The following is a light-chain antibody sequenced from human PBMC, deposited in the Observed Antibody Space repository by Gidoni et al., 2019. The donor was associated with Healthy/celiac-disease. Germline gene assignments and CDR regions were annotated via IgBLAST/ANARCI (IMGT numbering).Light chain of an antibody. J-gene: IGKJ4*01. CDR2: GAS. Sequence: EIVLTQSPGTLSLSPGERATLSCRASQSVSSSYLAWYQQKPGQAPRLLIYGASSRATGIPDRFSGSGSGTDFTLTISRLEPEDFAVYYCQHPEAFXGGTKVEIK. V-gene: IGKV3-20*01. CDR1: QSVSSSY. CDR3: QHPEA.